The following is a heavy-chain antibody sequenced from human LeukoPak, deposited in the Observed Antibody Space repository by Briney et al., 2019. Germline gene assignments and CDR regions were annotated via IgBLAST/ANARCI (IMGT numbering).Heavy chain of an antibody. Sequence: ASVKVSCKASGYTFTSYAMHWVRQAPGQRLEWMGWINAGNGNTKYSQEFQGRVTITRDTSASTAYMELSSLRSEDMAVYYCAREIYDSSGYYSYFDYRGQGTLVTVSS. V-gene: IGHV1-3*03. CDR2: INAGNGNT. CDR1: GYTFTSYA. CDR3: AREIYDSSGYYSYFDY. J-gene: IGHJ4*02. D-gene: IGHD3-22*01.